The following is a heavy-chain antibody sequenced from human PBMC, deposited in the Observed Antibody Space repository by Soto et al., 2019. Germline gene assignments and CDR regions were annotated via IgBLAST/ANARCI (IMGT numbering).Heavy chain of an antibody. V-gene: IGHV3-74*01. J-gene: IGHJ5*02. Sequence: EALLVESGGGLVQPGGSLRLSCAASGFNFNIYWMHWVRQAPGKGLVWVSRISGDGTITNYADSVKGRFTISRDNAKNTLFLQMDTLRVEDTAVYYCVSDSPTNLEDRGTVASRFDPWGQGTQVTVSS. CDR1: GFNFNIYW. D-gene: IGHD5-12*01. CDR2: ISGDGTIT. CDR3: VSDSPTNLEDRGTVASRFDP.